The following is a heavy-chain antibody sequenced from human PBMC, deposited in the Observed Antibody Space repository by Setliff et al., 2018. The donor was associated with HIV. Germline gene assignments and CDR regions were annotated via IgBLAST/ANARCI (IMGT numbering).Heavy chain of an antibody. D-gene: IGHD3-10*01. V-gene: IGHV1-18*01. CDR2: ISAYNGNT. Sequence: ASVKVSCKASGYTFTSYGMSWVRQAPGQGLEWMGWISAYNGNTHYAQKLQGRVTMTTDTSTSTAYMELRSLRSDDTAVYYCARDYYGSGSYFILDYWGPGTLGTVSS. CDR1: GYTFTSYG. CDR3: ARDYYGSGSYFILDY. J-gene: IGHJ4*02.